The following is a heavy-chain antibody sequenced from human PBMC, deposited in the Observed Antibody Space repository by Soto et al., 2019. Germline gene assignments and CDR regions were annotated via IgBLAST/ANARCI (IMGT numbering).Heavy chain of an antibody. CDR1: GFTVSNFY. V-gene: IGHV3-66*01. Sequence: EVHLVESGGALVQPGGSLRLSCAASGFTVSNFYMSWVRQAPGKGLVWVPVIDSGGNTNYADSVRARFTISRDNSKNTVYLQMNILRVEDTAVYYCARDGSARPEEYWGQGTLVTVSS. CDR3: ARDGSARPEEY. J-gene: IGHJ4*02. D-gene: IGHD3-10*01. CDR2: IDSGGNT.